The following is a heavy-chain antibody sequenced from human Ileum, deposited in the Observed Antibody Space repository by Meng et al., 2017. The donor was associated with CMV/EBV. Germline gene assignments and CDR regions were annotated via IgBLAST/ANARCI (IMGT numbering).Heavy chain of an antibody. CDR1: GYPVTIYW. D-gene: IGHD3-3*01. V-gene: IGHV5-51*01. CDR2: IFPGDSDP. Sequence: ISCVTSGYPVTIYWIGWVRQMPGNGLEWMRIIFPGDSDPRYSPSFEGQVTISVDLSTRTTFLQWSSLRASDTAMYYCARLEGSPLWWGQGTLVTVSS. CDR3: ARLEGSPLW. J-gene: IGHJ4*02.